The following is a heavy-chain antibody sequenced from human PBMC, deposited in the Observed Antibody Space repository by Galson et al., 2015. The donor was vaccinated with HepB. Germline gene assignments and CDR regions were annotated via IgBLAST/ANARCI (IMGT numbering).Heavy chain of an antibody. V-gene: IGHV3-30*18. CDR1: GFSFNGYA. Sequence: SLRLSCAASGFSFNGYAMHWVRQAPGKGLEWVAVISYDGSNQYYADSVKGRFTISRDNSKKTLYLQINSLRAEDTAVFYCAKGQGYDTLDVWGQGTTVIVSS. D-gene: IGHD1-1*01. CDR2: ISYDGSNQ. CDR3: AKGQGYDTLDV. J-gene: IGHJ6*02.